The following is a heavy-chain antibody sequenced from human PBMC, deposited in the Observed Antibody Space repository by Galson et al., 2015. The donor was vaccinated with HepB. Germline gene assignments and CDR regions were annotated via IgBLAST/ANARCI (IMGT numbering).Heavy chain of an antibody. CDR3: ARAVTMVRELDY. CDR1: GFTFTSYT. J-gene: IGHJ4*02. V-gene: IGHV3-30-3*01. Sequence: SLRLPCAASGFTFTSYTMHWVRQAPGKGLEWVAFISYDGSNKYYADSVKGRFTISRDNSKNTLYLQMNSLRPEDTAVYYCARAVTMVRELDYLGQGTLVTVSS. D-gene: IGHD3-10*01. CDR2: ISYDGSNK.